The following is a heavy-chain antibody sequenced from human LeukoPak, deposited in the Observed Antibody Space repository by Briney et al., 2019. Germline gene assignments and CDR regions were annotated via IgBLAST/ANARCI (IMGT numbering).Heavy chain of an antibody. CDR2: IYSGGST. D-gene: IGHD3-22*01. CDR3: ARDHTYYYDSSGLD. V-gene: IGHV3-53*01. J-gene: IGHJ4*02. CDR1: GFTVSSNY. Sequence: GGSLRLSCAAPGFTVSSNYMSWVRQAPGKGLEWVSVIYSGGSTYYADSVKGRFTISRDNSRNTLYLQMNSLRAEDTAVYYCARDHTYYYDSSGLDWGQGTLVTVSS.